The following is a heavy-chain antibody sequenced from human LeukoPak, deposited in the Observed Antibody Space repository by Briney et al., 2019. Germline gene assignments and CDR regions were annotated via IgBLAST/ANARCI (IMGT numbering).Heavy chain of an antibody. V-gene: IGHV4-39*07. Sequence: SETLSLTCTVSGGSISSSSYYWGWIRQPPGRGLEWIGSIYYSGSTYYNPSLKSRVTISVDTSKNQFSLKLSSVTAADTAVYYCARALGTADYWGQGTLVTVSS. J-gene: IGHJ4*02. CDR1: GGSISSSSYY. CDR3: ARALGTADY. CDR2: IYYSGST.